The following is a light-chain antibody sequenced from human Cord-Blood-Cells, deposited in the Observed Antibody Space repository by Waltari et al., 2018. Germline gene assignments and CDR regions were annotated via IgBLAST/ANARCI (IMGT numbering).Light chain of an antibody. J-gene: IGLJ3*02. V-gene: IGLV2-23*01. Sequence: QSALTQPASVSGSPGQSITISCTRTSSDVGSYNLVSWYQQHPGKAPKLMIYEGSTRPSGVSNRFSGSKSSNTASLTISGLQAEDEADYYCCSYAGSSTWVFGGGTKLTVL. CDR3: CSYAGSSTWV. CDR2: EGS. CDR1: SSDVGSYNL.